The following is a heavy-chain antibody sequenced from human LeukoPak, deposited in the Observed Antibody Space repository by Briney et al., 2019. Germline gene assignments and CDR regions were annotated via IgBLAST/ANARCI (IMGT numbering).Heavy chain of an antibody. CDR3: ARDIRYYYGSGTFSLFDY. CDR1: GGSISSYY. D-gene: IGHD3-10*01. V-gene: IGHV4-4*07. CDR2: IYTSGST. J-gene: IGHJ4*02. Sequence: SETLSLTCTVSGGSISSYYWSWIRQPAGKGLEWIGRIYTSGSTNYNPSIKSRVTMSVYTSKNQFSLKLSSVTAADTAVYYCARDIRYYYGSGTFSLFDYWGQGTLVTVSS.